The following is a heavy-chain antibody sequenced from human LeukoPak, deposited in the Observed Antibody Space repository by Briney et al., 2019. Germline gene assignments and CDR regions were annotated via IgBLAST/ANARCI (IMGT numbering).Heavy chain of an antibody. CDR1: GVSISSSSYY. Sequence: SETLSLTCTVSGVSISSSSYYWGWIRQPPGKGLEWIGSIYYSGSTYYNPSLKSRVTISVDTSKNQFSLKLSSVTAADTAVYYCARVGLVHDAFDIWGQGTMVTVSS. V-gene: IGHV4-39*07. J-gene: IGHJ3*02. CDR2: IYYSGST. CDR3: ARVGLVHDAFDI. D-gene: IGHD2-8*02.